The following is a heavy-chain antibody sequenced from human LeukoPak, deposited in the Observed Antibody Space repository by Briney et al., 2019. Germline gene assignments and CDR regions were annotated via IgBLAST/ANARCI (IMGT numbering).Heavy chain of an antibody. D-gene: IGHD2-2*02. CDR3: ATPRAEYQLLYVNAFDI. V-gene: IGHV1-69*13. Sequence: SVKVSCKASGGTFIRYAISWVRQAPGQGGEGMGGIIPIFGTANYAQKFQGRVTITADESTSTAYMELSSLRSEDTAVYYCATPRAEYQLLYVNAFDIWGQGTMVTVSS. J-gene: IGHJ3*02. CDR1: GGTFIRYA. CDR2: IIPIFGTA.